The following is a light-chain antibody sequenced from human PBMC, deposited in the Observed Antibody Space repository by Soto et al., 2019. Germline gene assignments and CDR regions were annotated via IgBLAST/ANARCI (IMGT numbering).Light chain of an antibody. Sequence: QSALTQPASVSGSPGQSITISCTGTSNDVGGYNLVSWFQQHPDKAPKLMISEVNKRPSGVSNRFSGSKSANTASLTISGLQAEDEADYYCCSHVGGSSPQWVFGGGTKLTVL. CDR3: CSHVGGSSPQWV. V-gene: IGLV2-23*02. CDR2: EVN. CDR1: SNDVGGYNL. J-gene: IGLJ3*02.